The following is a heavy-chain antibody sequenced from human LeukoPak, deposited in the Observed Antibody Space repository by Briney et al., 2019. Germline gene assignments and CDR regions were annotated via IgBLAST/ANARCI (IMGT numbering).Heavy chain of an antibody. CDR2: INPNSGGT. CDR1: GYTFTGYY. CDR3: ARDRYCSSTSCYWFDP. J-gene: IGHJ5*02. Sequence: ASVKVSCKASGYTFTGYYMHWVRQAPGQGLEWMGWINPNSGGTNYAQKFQGRVTMTRDTSISTAYMELRSLRSDDTAVYYCARDRYCSSTSCYWFDPWGQGTLVTVSS. D-gene: IGHD2-2*01. V-gene: IGHV1-2*02.